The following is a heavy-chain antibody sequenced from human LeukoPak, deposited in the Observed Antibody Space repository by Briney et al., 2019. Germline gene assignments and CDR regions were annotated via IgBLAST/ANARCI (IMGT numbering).Heavy chain of an antibody. CDR2: IIPIFGTA. Sequence: TVKLSCTASGGTFSSYAISWVRQAPGQGLEWMGGIIPIFGTANYAQKFQGRVTITADESTSTAYMEMSSLRSEDTAVYYCARGDSGYDHAYYYYYYMDVWGKGTTVTIS. CDR3: ARGDSGYDHAYYYYYYMDV. V-gene: IGHV1-69*01. J-gene: IGHJ6*03. CDR1: GGTFSSYA. D-gene: IGHD5-12*01.